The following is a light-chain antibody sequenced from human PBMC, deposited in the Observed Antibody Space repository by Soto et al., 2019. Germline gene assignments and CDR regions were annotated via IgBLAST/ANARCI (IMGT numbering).Light chain of an antibody. V-gene: IGKV1-39*01. CDR1: QSIRSY. CDR2: GTS. Sequence: DIQMTQSPSSLSASVGDRVTITCRASQSIRSYLNWYQQKPGKAPQVMIYGTSSLQSGVPSRFSGSGSGADFTLTISSLHPADFATYYCQQSYSTPYTFGQGTKLEIK. J-gene: IGKJ2*01. CDR3: QQSYSTPYT.